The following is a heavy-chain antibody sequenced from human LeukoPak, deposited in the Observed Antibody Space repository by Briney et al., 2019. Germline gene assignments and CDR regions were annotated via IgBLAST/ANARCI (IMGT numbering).Heavy chain of an antibody. D-gene: IGHD2-15*01. V-gene: IGHV3-74*01. CDR2: VNSDGSST. CDR3: AKDYCSGGSCYLED. Sequence: GGSLRLSCAASGFTFSSYWMHWVRQAPGKGLVWVSRVNSDGSSTTYADSVKGRFTISRDNSKNTLYLQMNSLRAEDTAVYYCAKDYCSGGSCYLEDWGQGTLVTVSS. CDR1: GFTFSSYW. J-gene: IGHJ4*02.